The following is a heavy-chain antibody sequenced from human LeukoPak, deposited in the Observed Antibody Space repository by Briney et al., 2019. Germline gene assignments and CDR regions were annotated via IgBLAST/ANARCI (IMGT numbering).Heavy chain of an antibody. CDR2: MNPNSGNT. CDR3: ASRYSSSSALNYWYYYYGMDV. Sequence: ASVKVSCKASGYTFTSYDINWVRQATGQGLEWMGWMNPNSGNTGYAQKFQGRVTMTRNTSISTAYMELSSLRSEDTAVYYCASRYSSSSALNYWYYYYGMDVWGQGTTVTVSS. J-gene: IGHJ6*02. CDR1: GYTFTSYD. V-gene: IGHV1-8*01. D-gene: IGHD6-13*01.